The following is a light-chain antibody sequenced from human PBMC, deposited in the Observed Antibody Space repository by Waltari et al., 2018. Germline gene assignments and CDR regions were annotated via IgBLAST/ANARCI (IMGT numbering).Light chain of an antibody. CDR2: EVT. CDR3: SSYTSATTLVV. Sequence: QSALTQPASVSGSPGQSITISCTGTSSDVGTYNYVSWYQQYPGKAPTLVIYEVTNPPPGVSDRFAGSNSGSTASLSISGLQPDDEAHYYCSSYTSATTLVVFGPGTWVTV. J-gene: IGLJ1*01. V-gene: IGLV2-14*01. CDR1: SSDVGTYNY.